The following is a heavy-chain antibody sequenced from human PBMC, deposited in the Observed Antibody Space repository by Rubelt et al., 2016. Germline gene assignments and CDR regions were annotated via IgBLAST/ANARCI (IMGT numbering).Heavy chain of an antibody. D-gene: IGHD4-17*01. Sequence: RLSCAASGFTFSSYAMSWVRQAPGKGLEWVSAISGSGGSTYYADSVKGRFTISRDNSKNTLYLQMNSLRAEDPAVYYCAKVPIRTVTSTFDYWGQGTLVTVSS. CDR2: ISGSGGST. J-gene: IGHJ4*02. V-gene: IGHV3-23*01. CDR1: GFTFSSYA. CDR3: AKVPIRTVTSTFDY.